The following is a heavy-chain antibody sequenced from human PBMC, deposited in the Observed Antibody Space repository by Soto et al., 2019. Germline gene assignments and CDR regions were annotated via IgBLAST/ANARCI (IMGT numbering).Heavy chain of an antibody. CDR1: GGSITSFY. CDR3: TRDRIVGTSYFDY. V-gene: IGHV4-4*07. Sequence: QVQLQESGPGLVKPSEALSLTCTVSGGSITSFYWSWIRQPAGKGLEWIGRIYSSGTTNYNPSLKSRVTMSVDTSKNQVSLNLSSVTAADTAVYYCTRDRIVGTSYFDYWGQGTLVTVSS. J-gene: IGHJ4*02. CDR2: IYSSGTT. D-gene: IGHD1-26*01.